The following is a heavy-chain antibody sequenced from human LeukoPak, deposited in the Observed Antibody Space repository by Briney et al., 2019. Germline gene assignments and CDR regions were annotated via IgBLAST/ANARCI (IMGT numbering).Heavy chain of an antibody. D-gene: IGHD1-26*01. CDR3: ASGSYGISDY. CDR1: GFTLSSYS. J-gene: IGHJ4*02. V-gene: IGHV3-21*01. CDR2: ISSSSTYI. Sequence: PGGSLRLSCAASGFTLSSYSMNWVRQAPGKGLEWVSSISSSSTYIYYADSVRGRFTISRDNAKNSLYLQMSSLRAEDTAVYYCASGSYGISDYWGQGTLVTVSS.